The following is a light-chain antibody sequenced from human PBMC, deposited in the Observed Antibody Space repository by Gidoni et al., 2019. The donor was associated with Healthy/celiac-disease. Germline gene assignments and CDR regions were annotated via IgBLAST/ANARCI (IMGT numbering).Light chain of an antibody. J-gene: IGKJ4*01. CDR1: QSLLHSNGYNY. V-gene: IGKV2-28*01. CDR2: LGS. CDR3: MQGLQTPPT. Sequence: DIAMTQSPLSLPVTPGEPASISCSASQSLLHSNGYNYLDCYLQQPGQSPQLLLYLGSHRASGVPDSGSGSGAGIDFTLKISRGEAEDVGVYYCMQGLQTPPTFXGXTKVXIK.